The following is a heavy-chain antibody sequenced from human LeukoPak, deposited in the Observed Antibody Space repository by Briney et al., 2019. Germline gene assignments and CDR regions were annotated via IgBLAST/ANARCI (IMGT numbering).Heavy chain of an antibody. D-gene: IGHD2-15*01. V-gene: IGHV3-7*01. CDR3: ARDLAGYCRGGSCYYFDY. CDR1: GFTFSSYW. J-gene: IGHJ4*02. Sequence: GGSLRLSCAASGFTFSSYWMSWVRQAPGKGLEWVANIKQDGSEKYYVDSVKGRFTISRDNAKNSLYLQMNSLRAEDTAVYYCARDLAGYCRGGSCYYFDYWGQGPLVTVSS. CDR2: IKQDGSEK.